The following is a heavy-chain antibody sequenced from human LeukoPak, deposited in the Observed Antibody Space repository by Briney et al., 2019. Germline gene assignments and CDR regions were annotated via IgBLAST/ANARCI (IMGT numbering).Heavy chain of an antibody. CDR3: ARELSGYQQLDY. CDR1: GFTFSSYS. J-gene: IGHJ4*02. Sequence: GGSLRLSCAASGFTFSSYSMNWVRQAPGKGLEWVSSITCGSGYIFYADSVKGRFTISRDNAKNSLYLQMNSLRAEDTAVYYCARELSGYQQLDYWGQGTLVTVSS. V-gene: IGHV3-21*01. CDR2: ITCGSGYI. D-gene: IGHD5-12*01.